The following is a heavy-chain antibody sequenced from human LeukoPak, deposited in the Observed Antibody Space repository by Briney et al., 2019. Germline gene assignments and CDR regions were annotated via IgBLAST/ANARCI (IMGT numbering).Heavy chain of an antibody. Sequence: GGSLRLSCAASGFTFSSYWMSWVRQAPGKGLEWVANIKQDGSEKYYVDSVKGRFTISRDNAKSSLYLQMNSLRAEDTAVYYCARGSMITFGGVIASSVDYYYYYMDVWGKETTVTVSS. V-gene: IGHV3-7*01. J-gene: IGHJ6*03. CDR2: IKQDGSEK. CDR1: GFTFSSYW. CDR3: ARGSMITFGGVIASSVDYYYYYMDV. D-gene: IGHD3-16*02.